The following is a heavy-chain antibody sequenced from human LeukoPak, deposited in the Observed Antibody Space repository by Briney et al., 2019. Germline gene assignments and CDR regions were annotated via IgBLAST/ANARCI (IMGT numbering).Heavy chain of an antibody. CDR1: GGTFSSYA. CDR3: ASNQQQLVYYYYYMDV. J-gene: IGHJ6*03. V-gene: IGHV1-69*05. Sequence: SVKVSCKTSGGTFSSYAISWVRQAPGQGLEWMGRIIPIFGTANYAQKFQGRVTITTDESTSTAYMELSSLRSEDTAVYYCASNQQQLVYYYYYMDVWGKGTTVTVSS. CDR2: IIPIFGTA. D-gene: IGHD6-13*01.